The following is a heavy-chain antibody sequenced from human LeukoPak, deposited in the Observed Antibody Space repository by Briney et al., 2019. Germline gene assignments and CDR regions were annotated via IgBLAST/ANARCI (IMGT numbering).Heavy chain of an antibody. J-gene: IGHJ5*02. CDR1: GYTFTSYG. CDR3: ARGGDFVEVPAKTKGLNWFDP. D-gene: IGHD2-2*01. Sequence: ASVKVSCKASGYTFTSYGISWVRQAPGQGLEWMGWSSAYNGNKNYAKKLQGRVTMTTDTSTSTAYMELRSLRSDDTAVYYCARGGDFVEVPAKTKGLNWFDPWGQGTLVTVSS. V-gene: IGHV1-18*01. CDR2: SSAYNGNK.